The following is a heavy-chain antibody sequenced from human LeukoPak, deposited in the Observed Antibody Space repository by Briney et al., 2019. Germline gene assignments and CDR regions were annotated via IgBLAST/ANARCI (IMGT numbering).Heavy chain of an antibody. CDR3: ARSGNSSGWYLTGYFDY. V-gene: IGHV4-39*07. CDR1: GDSISSSSYY. J-gene: IGHJ4*02. CDR2: IYYSGST. D-gene: IGHD6-19*01. Sequence: SETLSLTCTVSGDSISSSSYYWGWIRQPPGKGLEWIGSIYYSGSTYYNPSLKSRVTISVDTSKNQFSLKLSSVTAADTAVYYCARSGNSSGWYLTGYFDYWGQGTLVTVSS.